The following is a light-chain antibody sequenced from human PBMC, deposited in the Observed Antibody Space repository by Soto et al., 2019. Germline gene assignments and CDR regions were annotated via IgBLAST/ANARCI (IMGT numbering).Light chain of an antibody. V-gene: IGKV3-11*01. J-gene: IGKJ5*01. CDR3: QQRSNWPTIT. CDR1: QSVGSY. CDR2: DAS. Sequence: EIVLTQSPATLSLSPGERATLSCRASQSVGSYLAWYQQKPGQAPRPLIYDASNRATGIPARFSGSGCGTDFTLTISSREPEDFAVYYCQQRSNWPTITFGQGTRLEIK.